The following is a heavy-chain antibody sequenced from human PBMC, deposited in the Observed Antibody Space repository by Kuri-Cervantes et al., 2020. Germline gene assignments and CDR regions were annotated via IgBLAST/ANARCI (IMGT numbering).Heavy chain of an antibody. CDR3: ARGQEYCSGGSCRSYYFDY. J-gene: IGHJ4*02. CDR2: IYYSGST. CDR1: GGSISSYY. Sequence: SETLSLTCTVSGGSISSYYWSWIRQPPGKGLEWIGYIYYSGSTNYNPSLKSRVTISVDTSKNQFSLKLSSVTAADTAVYYCARGQEYCSGGSCRSYYFDYWGQGTLVTVSS. D-gene: IGHD2-15*01. V-gene: IGHV4-59*12.